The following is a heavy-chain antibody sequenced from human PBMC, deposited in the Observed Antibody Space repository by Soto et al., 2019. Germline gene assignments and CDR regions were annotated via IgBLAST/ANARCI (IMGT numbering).Heavy chain of an antibody. CDR2: LSHSGRT. J-gene: IGHJ4*02. V-gene: IGHV4-39*01. D-gene: IGHD6-6*01. CDR1: GAFISSGAFY. CDR3: GRGDFPAVVDY. Sequence: QLQMQESGPGLLKPSETLSLPCSVSGAFISSGAFYWGWFRQPPGKGLEWIGSLSHSGRTFYNASLRSRVDISVGTLQFSLRLNSVSAADTAIYHCGRGDFPAVVDYWVRGSLVTVSS.